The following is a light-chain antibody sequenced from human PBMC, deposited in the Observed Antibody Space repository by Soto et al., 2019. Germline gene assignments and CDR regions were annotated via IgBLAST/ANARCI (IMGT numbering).Light chain of an antibody. CDR1: SSDVGGYSY. CDR2: DVT. CDR3: SSYARTSTLV. J-gene: IGLJ2*01. V-gene: IGLV2-14*01. Sequence: QSVLTQPASVSGSPGQSITISCTGTSSDVGGYSYVSWYQQLPGKAPKRMIYDVTYRPSGVSNRFSGSKSGNTASLTIAGLQAADEADYYCSSYARTSTLVFGGGTKLTVL.